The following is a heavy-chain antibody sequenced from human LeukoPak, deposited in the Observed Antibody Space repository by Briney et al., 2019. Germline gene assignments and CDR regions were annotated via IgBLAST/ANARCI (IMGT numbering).Heavy chain of an antibody. V-gene: IGHV4-59*01. CDR3: ARGRITIFGVVNPHFDY. CDR1: RGSISSYY. J-gene: IGHJ4*02. Sequence: KTSETLSPTCTVSRGSISSYYWSWIRQPPGKGLEWIGYIDNSGSTNSNPSLKSGVTMSVDTFNNQFSLKLSSVTAADTAVYYCARGRITIFGVVNPHFDYWGQGTLVTVSS. CDR2: IDNSGST. D-gene: IGHD3-3*01.